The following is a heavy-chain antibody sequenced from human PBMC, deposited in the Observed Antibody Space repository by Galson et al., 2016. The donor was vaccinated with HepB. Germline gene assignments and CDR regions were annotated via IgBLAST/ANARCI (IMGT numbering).Heavy chain of an antibody. V-gene: IGHV3-7*01. D-gene: IGHD6-19*01. CDR2: INRDGSVT. CDR1: GFTFSSYW. CDR3: ARDRTTGDSSAWYDALDY. J-gene: IGHJ4*02. Sequence: SLRLSCAASGFTFSSYWMTWVRQAPGKGLEWVANINRDGSVTHYVDPVEGRFTISRDNAKNSLFLQMNSLRVEDTAVYYCARDRTTGDSSAWYDALDYWGQGTPVTISS.